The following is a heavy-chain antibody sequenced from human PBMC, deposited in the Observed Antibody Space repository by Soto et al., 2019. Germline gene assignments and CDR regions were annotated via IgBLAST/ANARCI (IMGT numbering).Heavy chain of an antibody. J-gene: IGHJ6*02. V-gene: IGHV1-2*04. Sequence: ASVKVSCKASGYTFTGYYMHWVRQAPGQGLEWMGWINPNSGGTNYAQKFQGWVTMTRDTSISTAYMELSRLRSDDTAVYYCARGAYYYDSSGYLYYYGIDVWGQGTTVTVSS. CDR2: INPNSGGT. CDR3: ARGAYYYDSSGYLYYYGIDV. D-gene: IGHD3-22*01. CDR1: GYTFTGYY.